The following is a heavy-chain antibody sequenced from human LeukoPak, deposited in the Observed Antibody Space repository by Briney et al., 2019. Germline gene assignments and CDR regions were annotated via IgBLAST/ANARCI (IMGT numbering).Heavy chain of an antibody. CDR2: INWNSGSI. J-gene: IGHJ6*02. CDR1: GFTFDDYA. Sequence: GGSLSLSCAASGFTFDDYAMHWVRQAPGKGLEWVSGINWNSGSIGYADSVKGRFTISRDNSKNSLFLQMNSLRADDTALYCCAKDMRGSKRDYFYGMDVWGQGTTVTVSS. CDR3: AKDMRGSKRDYFYGMDV. V-gene: IGHV3-9*01. D-gene: IGHD3-16*01.